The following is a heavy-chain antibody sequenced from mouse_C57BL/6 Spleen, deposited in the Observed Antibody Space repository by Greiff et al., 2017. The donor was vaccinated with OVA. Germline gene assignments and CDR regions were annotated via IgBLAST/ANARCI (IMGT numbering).Heavy chain of an antibody. D-gene: IGHD3-2*02. J-gene: IGHJ3*01. V-gene: IGHV1-69*01. CDR2: IDPSDSYT. CDR3: ARSYSSGYVAY. Sequence: VKLQQPGAELVMPGASVKLSCKASGYTFTSYWMHWVKQRPGQGLEWIGEIDPSDSYTNYNQKFKGKSTLTVDKSSSTAYMQLSSLTSEDSAVYYCARSYSSGYVAYWGQGTLVTVSA. CDR1: GYTFTSYW.